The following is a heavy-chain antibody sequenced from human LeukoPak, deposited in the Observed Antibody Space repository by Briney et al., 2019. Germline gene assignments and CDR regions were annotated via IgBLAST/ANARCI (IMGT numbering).Heavy chain of an antibody. J-gene: IGHJ4*02. CDR2: ISWNSGSI. Sequence: PGGSLRLSCAASGFTFDDYAMHWVRQAPGKGLEWVSGISWNSGSIGYADSVKGRFTISRDNAKNSLYLQMNSLRAEDTALYYCAKDSAYSSLHGYFDYWGQGTLVTVSS. V-gene: IGHV3-9*01. CDR1: GFTFDDYA. CDR3: AKDSAYSSLHGYFDY. D-gene: IGHD5-18*01.